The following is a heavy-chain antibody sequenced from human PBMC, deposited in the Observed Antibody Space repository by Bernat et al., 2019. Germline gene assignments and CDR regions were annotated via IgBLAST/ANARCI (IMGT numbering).Heavy chain of an antibody. J-gene: IGHJ4*02. V-gene: IGHV1-2*04. CDR3: AGDKGFGEFSRGGTFDY. CDR2: INPNSGGT. D-gene: IGHD3-10*01. CDR1: GYTFTGYY. Sequence: QVQLVQSGAEVKKPGASVKVSCKASGYTFTGYYMHWVRQAPGQGLEWMGWINPNSGGTNYAQKFQGWVTMTRDTSINTAYMELSRLRSDDTAVYYCAGDKGFGEFSRGGTFDYWGQGTLVTVSS.